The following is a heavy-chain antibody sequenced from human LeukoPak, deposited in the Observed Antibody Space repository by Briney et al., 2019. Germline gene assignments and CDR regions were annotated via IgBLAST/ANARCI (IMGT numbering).Heavy chain of an antibody. D-gene: IGHD2-15*01. CDR3: AREAPNCSGGSCYS. J-gene: IGHJ4*02. V-gene: IGHV4-31*03. Sequence: SQTLSLTCTVSGGSISSGGYYGSRIRQHPGKGLEWIGYIYYSGSTYYNPSLKSRVTISVDTSKNQFSLKLSSVTAADTAVYYCAREAPNCSGGSCYSWGQGTLVTVSS. CDR2: IYYSGST. CDR1: GGSISSGGYY.